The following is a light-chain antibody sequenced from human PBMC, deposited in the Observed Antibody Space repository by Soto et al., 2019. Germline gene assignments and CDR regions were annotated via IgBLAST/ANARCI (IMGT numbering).Light chain of an antibody. J-gene: IGKJ2*01. V-gene: IGKV3-15*01. CDR3: QQYDNWPPRYT. CDR1: QSVSDN. CDR2: RSS. Sequence: EIVMTQSPATLSVSPGERATLSCRASQSVSDNLAWYQQKPGQAPRLLFYRSSTRATGIPARFSGSGSGTEFTLTISRLQSEDFAVYCCQQYDNWPPRYTFGQGTKLEIK.